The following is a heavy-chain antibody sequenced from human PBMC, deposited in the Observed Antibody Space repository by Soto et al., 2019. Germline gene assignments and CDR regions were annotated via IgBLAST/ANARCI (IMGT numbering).Heavy chain of an antibody. D-gene: IGHD3-16*01. V-gene: IGHV3-9*01. CDR3: AKDIGLGGYYFDY. Sequence: EVQLVESGGGLVQPGRSLRLSCAASGFTFDDYAMHWVRQAPGKGLGWVSGISWNSGSIGYADSVKGRFTISSDNAKNSLYLQMNSLRAEDTALYYCAKDIGLGGYYFDYWGQGTLVTVSS. CDR2: ISWNSGSI. J-gene: IGHJ4*02. CDR1: GFTFDDYA.